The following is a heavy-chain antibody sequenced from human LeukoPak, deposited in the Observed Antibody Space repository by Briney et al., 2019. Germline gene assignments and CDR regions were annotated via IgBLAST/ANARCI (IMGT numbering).Heavy chain of an antibody. D-gene: IGHD2-2*01. CDR2: ISSSGSTI. CDR3: TMTDIVVVPAAGKY. CDR1: GFTYSDYY. V-gene: IGHV3-11*04. Sequence: GGSLGLSCAASGFTYSDYYMSWIRQAPGKGLEWVSYISSSGSTIYYADSVKGRFTISRDNAKNSLYLQMNSLRAEDTAVYYCTMTDIVVVPAAGKYWGQGTLVTVSS. J-gene: IGHJ4*02.